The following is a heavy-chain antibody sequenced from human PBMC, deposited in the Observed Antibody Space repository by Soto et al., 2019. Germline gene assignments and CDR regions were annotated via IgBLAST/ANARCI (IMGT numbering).Heavy chain of an antibody. Sequence: GGSLRLSCAASGFTFSSYSMNWVRQAPGKGLEWVSSISSSSSYIYYADSVKGRFTISRDNAKNSLYLQMNSLRAEDTAVYYCARVYYGSGSYYSHSWFDPWGQGTLVTVSS. V-gene: IGHV3-21*01. D-gene: IGHD3-10*01. CDR3: ARVYYGSGSYYSHSWFDP. CDR1: GFTFSSYS. J-gene: IGHJ5*02. CDR2: ISSSSSYI.